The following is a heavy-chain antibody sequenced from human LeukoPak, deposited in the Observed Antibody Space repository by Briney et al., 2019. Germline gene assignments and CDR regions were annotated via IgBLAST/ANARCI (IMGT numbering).Heavy chain of an antibody. D-gene: IGHD3-22*01. J-gene: IGHJ4*02. CDR3: ARHYYDSSGYDY. CDR2: FYYSGRN. Sequence: SETLSLTCTISGGSISSCSFYWGWIRQPPGKGLEGIGNFYYSGRNYYHQFLKRRVTISVDTSKNDFSLKLSSVTAADTAVYYCARHYYDSSGYDYWGQGTLVTVSS. CDR1: GGSISSCSFY. V-gene: IGHV4-39*01.